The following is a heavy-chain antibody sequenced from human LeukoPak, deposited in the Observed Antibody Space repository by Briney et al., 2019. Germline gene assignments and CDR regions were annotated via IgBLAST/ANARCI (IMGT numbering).Heavy chain of an antibody. V-gene: IGHV4-39*07. CDR3: ARQGTDQGSSGSYSY. CDR1: GGSISSSSYY. J-gene: IGHJ4*02. Sequence: PSETLSLTCTVSGGSISSSSYYWGWIRQPPGKGLERIGSIYYSGSTYYNPSLKSRVTISVDTSKNQFSLKLSSVTAADTAVYYCARQGTDQGSSGSYSYWGQGTLVTVSS. CDR2: IYYSGST. D-gene: IGHD1-26*01.